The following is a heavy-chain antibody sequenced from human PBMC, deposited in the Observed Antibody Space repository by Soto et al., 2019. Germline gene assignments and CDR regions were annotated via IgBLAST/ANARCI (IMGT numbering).Heavy chain of an antibody. D-gene: IGHD5-12*01. J-gene: IGHJ4*02. CDR3: ARDNSGNALDY. CDR2: VIPIRGTT. CDR1: GGTFGNSA. Sequence: QVQLVQSGAEVKKPGSSVKGSCKASGGTFGNSAIGWVRQAPGQGLEWMGGVIPIRGTTSYAQKFQDRVTITADKSTGTAYMELSSLRSVDTAIYYCARDNSGNALDYWGKGTLVTVSS. V-gene: IGHV1-69*06.